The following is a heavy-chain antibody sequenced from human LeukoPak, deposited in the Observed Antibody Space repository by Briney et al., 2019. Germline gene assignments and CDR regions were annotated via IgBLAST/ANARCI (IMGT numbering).Heavy chain of an antibody. J-gene: IGHJ4*02. CDR1: GGSISSGGYY. D-gene: IGHD5-18*01. CDR2: IYHSGST. Sequence: SETLSLTCTVSGGSISSGGYYWSWIRQHPGKGLEWIGYIYHSGSTYYNPSLKSRVTISVDRSKNQFSLKLSSVTAADTAVYYCAGWSYGYNYWGQGTLVTVSS. CDR3: AGWSYGYNY. V-gene: IGHV4-30-2*01.